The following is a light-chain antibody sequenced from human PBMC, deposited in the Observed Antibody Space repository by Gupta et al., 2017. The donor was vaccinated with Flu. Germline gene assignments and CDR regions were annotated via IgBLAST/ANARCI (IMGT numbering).Light chain of an antibody. J-gene: IGKJ4*01. V-gene: IGKV1-33*01. CDR2: DSS. CDR1: HDITNY. Sequence: DIKMTQSPFSLSASVGDRVTITCQASHDITNYLNWYQQKQGEAPKLLIYDSSDLETGVPSRFSGSGSGTDFTFTISNLQPDYVAVYYCQQYDYLPLTFGGGTKMEIK. CDR3: QQYDYLPLT.